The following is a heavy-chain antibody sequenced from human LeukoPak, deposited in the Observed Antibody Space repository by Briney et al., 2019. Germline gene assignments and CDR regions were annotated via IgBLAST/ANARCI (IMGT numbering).Heavy chain of an antibody. CDR3: ASWFFGDRYHLTIDY. J-gene: IGHJ4*02. D-gene: IGHD3-10*01. Sequence: KASETLSLTCTVSGGSISSSSYYWGWIRQPPGKGLEWIGSIYYSGSTYYNPSLKSRVTISVDTSKNQFSLKLSSVTAADTAVYYCASWFFGDRYHLTIDYWGQGTLVTVSS. V-gene: IGHV4-39*07. CDR2: IYYSGST. CDR1: GGSISSSSYY.